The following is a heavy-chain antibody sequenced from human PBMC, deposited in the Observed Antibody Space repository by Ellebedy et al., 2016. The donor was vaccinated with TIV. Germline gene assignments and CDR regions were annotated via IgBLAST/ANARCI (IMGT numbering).Heavy chain of an antibody. J-gene: IGHJ6*02. CDR3: TWEAPEGTLKT. Sequence: PGGSLRLSYAASGFKFVDAWMSWVRQAPGKGLEWVGRIKSNIIGGTIEIGAPVKGRVTISRDDSKNMVYLQMNSLKSEDTAVYYCTWEAPEGTLKTWGQGTTVTVSS. CDR1: GFKFVDAW. D-gene: IGHD1-26*01. CDR2: IKSNIIGGTI. V-gene: IGHV3-15*01.